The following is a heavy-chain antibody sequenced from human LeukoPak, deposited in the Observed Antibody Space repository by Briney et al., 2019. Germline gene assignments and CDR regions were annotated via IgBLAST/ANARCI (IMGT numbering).Heavy chain of an antibody. D-gene: IGHD3-3*01. CDR3: AKLSGYYYYYYGMDV. J-gene: IGHJ6*02. CDR2: ISGSGGST. V-gene: IGHV3-23*01. Sequence: GGSLRLSCAASGFTFSSYAMSWVRQAPGKGLEWVSAISGSGGSTYYADSVKGRFTISRDNSKNTPYLQMNSLRAEDTAVYYCAKLSGYYYYYYGMDVWGQGTTVTVSS. CDR1: GFTFSSYA.